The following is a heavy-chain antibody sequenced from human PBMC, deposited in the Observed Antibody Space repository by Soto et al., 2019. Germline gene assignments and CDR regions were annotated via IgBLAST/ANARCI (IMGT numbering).Heavy chain of an antibody. V-gene: IGHV3-23*03. CDR2: ISADGSST. D-gene: IGHD4-17*01. J-gene: IGHJ4*02. CDR1: GFTFSSLA. Sequence: PGGSLRLSCAASGFTFSSLAMVWVRQTPARRLEWVAIISADGSSTGYLDSVRGRFSISRDNSRNILFLQMNSLRVDDMAMYYCASASTPTEYWAQGTQVTVSS. CDR3: ASASTPTEY.